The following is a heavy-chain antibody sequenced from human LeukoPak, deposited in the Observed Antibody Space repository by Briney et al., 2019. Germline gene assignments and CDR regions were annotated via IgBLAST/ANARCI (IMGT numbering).Heavy chain of an antibody. CDR2: INPNSGGT. V-gene: IGHV1-2*02. Sequence: ASVKVSCKASGYTFTGYYMHWVRHAPGQGLEWMGWINPNSGGTTYAQKFQGRVTMTRDTSISTAYMELSRLRSDDTAVYYCARDVIYYYDSSGHSPSYYYYYMDVWGKGTTVTVSS. J-gene: IGHJ6*03. D-gene: IGHD3-22*01. CDR3: ARDVIYYYDSSGHSPSYYYYYMDV. CDR1: GYTFTGYY.